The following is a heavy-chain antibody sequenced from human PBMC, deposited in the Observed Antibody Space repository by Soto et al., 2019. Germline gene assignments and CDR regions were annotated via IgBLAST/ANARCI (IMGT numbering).Heavy chain of an antibody. Sequence: ASVKVSCKASGYTFTSYGISWVRQAPGQGLEWMGWISAYNGNTNYAQKLQGRVTMTTDTSTSTAYMELRSLRSDDTAVYYCARGASSTKDNYGIDYWGQGTLVPVSS. J-gene: IGHJ4*02. CDR2: ISAYNGNT. D-gene: IGHD3-16*01. CDR1: GYTFTSYG. V-gene: IGHV1-18*01. CDR3: ARGASSTKDNYGIDY.